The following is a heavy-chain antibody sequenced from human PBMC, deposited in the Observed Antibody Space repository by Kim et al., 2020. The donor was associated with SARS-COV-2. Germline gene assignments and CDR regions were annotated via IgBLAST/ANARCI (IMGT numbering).Heavy chain of an antibody. CDR1: GFSFKTYG. V-gene: IGHV3-33*03. CDR2: MWNDGTDK. Sequence: GGSLRLSCVASGFSFKTYGLHWVRQAPGKGLEWVAVMWNDGTDKYYAESVKGRFTISRDNSKNTLYLQMHSLRVEDTAVYYCTKGTGSSSWYISHWGQGTQVPVSS. D-gene: IGHD6-13*01. CDR3: TKGTGSSSWYISH. J-gene: IGHJ4*02.